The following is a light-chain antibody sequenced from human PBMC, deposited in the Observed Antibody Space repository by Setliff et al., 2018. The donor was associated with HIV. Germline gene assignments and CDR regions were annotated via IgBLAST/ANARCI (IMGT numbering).Light chain of an antibody. CDR1: SADVGGYDF. V-gene: IGLV2-14*03. CDR3: SSYGNSPYV. J-gene: IGLJ1*01. CDR2: DVG. Sequence: QSVLTQPASVSASPGQSITISCAGTSADVGGYDFVSWYQQHPGKAPKLIIYDVGDRPSGVSNRFSGSKSGDTASLTISGLQAADEADYYCSSYGNSPYVFGTGTKVTVL.